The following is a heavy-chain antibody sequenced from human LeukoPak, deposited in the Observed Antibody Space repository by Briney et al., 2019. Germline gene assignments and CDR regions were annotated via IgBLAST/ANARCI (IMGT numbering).Heavy chain of an antibody. CDR1: GFTFSGYP. J-gene: IGHJ4*02. D-gene: IGHD3-10*01. CDR2: ISYDGSNK. CDR3: ARDRFGELDDY. Sequence: GKSLRLSCAASGFTFSGYPIHWVRQAPGKGLEWVAVISYDGSNKYYADSVKGRFTISRDNSKNTLYLQMNSLRAEDTAVYYCARDRFGELDDYWGQGTLVTVSS. V-gene: IGHV3-30-3*01.